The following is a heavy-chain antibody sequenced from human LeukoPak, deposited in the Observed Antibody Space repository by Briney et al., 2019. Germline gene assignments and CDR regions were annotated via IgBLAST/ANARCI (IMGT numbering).Heavy chain of an antibody. D-gene: IGHD6-13*01. J-gene: IGHJ6*03. CDR2: ISGSGGST. CDR1: GFTFSSYA. CDR3: TKGPTAAADTRYYYYYMDV. V-gene: IGHV3-23*01. Sequence: AGGSLRLSCAASGFTFSSYAMSWVRQAPGKGLEWVSAISGSGGSTYYADSVKGRFTISRDNSKNTLYLQMNSLRAEDTALYYCTKGPTAAADTRYYYYYMDVWGKGTTVTVSS.